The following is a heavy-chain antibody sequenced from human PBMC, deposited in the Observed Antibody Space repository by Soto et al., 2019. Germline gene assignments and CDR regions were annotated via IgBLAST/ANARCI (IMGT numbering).Heavy chain of an antibody. CDR2: IYYSGST. D-gene: IGHD4-17*01. Sequence: QLQLQESGPGLVKPSETLSLTCTVSGGSISSSSYYWGWIRQPPGKGLEWIGSIYYSGSTYYNPSLNSRVTISVDTSKNQFSLKLSSVTAADTAVYYCASTSDYGDYASWGQGTLVTVSS. CDR1: GGSISSSSYY. J-gene: IGHJ5*02. V-gene: IGHV4-39*01. CDR3: ASTSDYGDYAS.